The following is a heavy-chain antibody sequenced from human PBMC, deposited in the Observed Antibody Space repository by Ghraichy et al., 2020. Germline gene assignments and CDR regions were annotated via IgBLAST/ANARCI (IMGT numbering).Heavy chain of an antibody. CDR2: ISAYNGNT. CDR1: GYTFTSYG. J-gene: IGHJ4*02. CDR3: ARDSDIAVAGTEFDY. Sequence: ASVKVSCKASGYTFTSYGISWVRQAPGQGLEWMGWISAYNGNTNYAQKLQGRVTMTTDTSTSTAYMELRSLRSDDTAVYYCARDSDIAVAGTEFDYWGQGTLVTVSS. V-gene: IGHV1-18*04. D-gene: IGHD6-19*01.